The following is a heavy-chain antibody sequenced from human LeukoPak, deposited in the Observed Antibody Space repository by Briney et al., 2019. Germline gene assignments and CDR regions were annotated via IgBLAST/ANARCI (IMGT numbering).Heavy chain of an antibody. D-gene: IGHD3-9*01. CDR1: GFTFSSYS. CDR2: ISSSGSTI. V-gene: IGHV3-48*04. CDR3: AKNYDILTGYYVGGPADYYYYGMDV. Sequence: PGGSLRLSCAASGFTFSSYSMNWVRQAPGKGLEWVSYISSSGSTIYYADSVKGRFTISRDNAKNSLYLQMNSLRAEDTAVYYCAKNYDILTGYYVGGPADYYYYGMDVWGQGTTVTVSS. J-gene: IGHJ6*02.